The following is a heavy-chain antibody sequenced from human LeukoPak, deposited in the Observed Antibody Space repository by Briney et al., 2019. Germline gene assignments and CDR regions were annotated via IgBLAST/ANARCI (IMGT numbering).Heavy chain of an antibody. CDR1: GGSISSGSYY. CDR3: ARAPHYDSSGRGLYAFDI. Sequence: SETLSLTCTVSGGSISSGSYYWSSIRQPAGKGLEWIGRIYTSGSTYYNPSLKSRVTISVDKSKNQFSLKLSSVTAADTAVYYCARAPHYDSSGRGLYAFDIWGQGTMVTVSS. V-gene: IGHV4-61*02. D-gene: IGHD3-22*01. CDR2: IYTSGST. J-gene: IGHJ3*02.